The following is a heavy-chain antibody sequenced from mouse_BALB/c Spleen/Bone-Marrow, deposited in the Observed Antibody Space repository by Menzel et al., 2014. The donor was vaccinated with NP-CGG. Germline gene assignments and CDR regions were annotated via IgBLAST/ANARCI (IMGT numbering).Heavy chain of an antibody. J-gene: IGHJ1*01. D-gene: IGHD2-5*01. Sequence: DVMLVESGGGLVQPGGSLRLSCATSGFTFTDYYMSWVRQPPGKALEWLGFIRNKPNGYTTEYSASVKGRFTISRDNSQSILYLQMNTLRTEDSATYYCARDINSNYNWCFDVWGAGTTVTVSS. CDR2: IRNKPNGYTT. CDR3: ARDINSNYNWCFDV. CDR1: GFTFTDYY. V-gene: IGHV7-3*02.